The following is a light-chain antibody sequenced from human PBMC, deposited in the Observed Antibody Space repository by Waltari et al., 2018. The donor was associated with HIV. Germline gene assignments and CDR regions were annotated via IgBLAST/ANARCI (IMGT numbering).Light chain of an antibody. Sequence: QSVLTQPPSASGTPGQRVTLSCSGSRSNTGTNYVDWYQQLPGTAPKRVIYKNNQRPSGVPDRFSGSKSGTSASLAISGLRSEDEADYYCAVWDDSLSGRVFGGGTKLTVL. J-gene: IGLJ3*02. CDR1: RSNTGTNY. CDR2: KNN. V-gene: IGLV1-47*01. CDR3: AVWDDSLSGRV.